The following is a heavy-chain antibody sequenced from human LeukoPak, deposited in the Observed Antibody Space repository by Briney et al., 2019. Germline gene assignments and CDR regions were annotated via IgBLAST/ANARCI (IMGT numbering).Heavy chain of an antibody. V-gene: IGHV4-59*01. CDR1: GGSISSYY. Sequence: SETLSLTCTVSGGSISSYYWSWIRQPPGKGLEWIGYIYCSGSTNYNPSPKSRVTISVDTSKNQFSLKLSSVTAADTAVYYCARDNYDFWSGYYYYYGMDVWGQGTTVIVSS. CDR3: ARDNYDFWSGYYYYYGMDV. D-gene: IGHD3-3*01. J-gene: IGHJ6*02. CDR2: IYCSGST.